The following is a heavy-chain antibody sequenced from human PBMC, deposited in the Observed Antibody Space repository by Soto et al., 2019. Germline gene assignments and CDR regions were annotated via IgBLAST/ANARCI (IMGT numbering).Heavy chain of an antibody. V-gene: IGHV1-69*13. CDR1: GGTFSSYA. J-gene: IGHJ4*02. CDR3: ATNYCSSTSCYLIMDY. Sequence: SVKVSCKASGGTFSSYAISWVRQAPGQGLEWMGGIIPIFGTANYAQKFQGRVTITADESTSTAYMELSSLRSEDTAVYYCATNYCSSTSCYLIMDYWGQGTLVT. CDR2: IIPIFGTA. D-gene: IGHD2-2*01.